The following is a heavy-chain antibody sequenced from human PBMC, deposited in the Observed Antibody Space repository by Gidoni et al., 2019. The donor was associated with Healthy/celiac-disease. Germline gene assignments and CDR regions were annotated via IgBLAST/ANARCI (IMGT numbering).Heavy chain of an antibody. D-gene: IGHD3-3*01. CDR1: GFPFSSSN. CDR3: ARVHPGRTIVGNGGSDY. Sequence: VQLVASGGGLVKPGGSLSLSCAASGFPFSSSNMTWVRQAPGKGLGWVSSISSSSSYIDDADSVKGRFTISRDNAKNSLYLQMNSLRAEDTAVYYCARVHPGRTIVGNGGSDYWGQGTRVTVSS. J-gene: IGHJ4*02. CDR2: ISSSSSYI. V-gene: IGHV3-21*01.